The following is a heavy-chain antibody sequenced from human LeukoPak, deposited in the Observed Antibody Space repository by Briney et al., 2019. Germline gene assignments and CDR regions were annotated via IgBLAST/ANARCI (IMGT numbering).Heavy chain of an antibody. V-gene: IGHV3-33*01. D-gene: IGHD4-23*01. CDR2: IWYDGSNK. Sequence: PGRSLRLSCAASGFTFSSYGMHWVRQAPGKELEWVAVIWYDGSNKYYADSVKGRFTISRDNSKSTLYLQMNSLRAEDTAVYYCARDPARLSTVVTPDYWGQGTLVTVSS. J-gene: IGHJ4*02. CDR1: GFTFSSYG. CDR3: ARDPARLSTVVTPDY.